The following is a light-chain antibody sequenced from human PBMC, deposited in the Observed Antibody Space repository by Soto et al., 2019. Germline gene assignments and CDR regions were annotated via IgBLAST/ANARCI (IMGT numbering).Light chain of an antibody. CDR2: DAS. V-gene: IGKV3-11*01. CDR1: QSVSSY. J-gene: IGKJ1*01. CDR3: QQRRNWPLT. Sequence: LPQSPSSLSPSPLAPTCHTCMASQSVSSYLACYQQKPGLAPRLPIYDASNRATGIPARFSGSGSGTDVTLTISSLEPEDVAVDDCQQRRNWPLTFSHGAVVDIK.